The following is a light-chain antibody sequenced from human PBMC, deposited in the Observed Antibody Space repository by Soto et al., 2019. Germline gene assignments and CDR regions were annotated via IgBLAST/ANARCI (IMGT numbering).Light chain of an antibody. Sequence: EIVLTQSPGTLSLSPGERATLSCRASQSVSSSYLAWYQQKPGQAPRLLIHGASSRATGIPDRISGSGSGTNFTLTISRLEPGDFAVYYCQQYGSSPWTFGQGTKVDIK. CDR2: GAS. CDR3: QQYGSSPWT. J-gene: IGKJ1*01. CDR1: QSVSSSY. V-gene: IGKV3-20*01.